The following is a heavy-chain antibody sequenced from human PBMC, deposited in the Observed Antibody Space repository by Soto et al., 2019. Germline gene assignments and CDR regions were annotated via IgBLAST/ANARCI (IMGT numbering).Heavy chain of an antibody. V-gene: IGHV4-59*01. CDR2: IYYSGST. CDR3: ARAWNVDRLGHFDY. J-gene: IGHJ4*02. Sequence: SETLSLTCTVSGGSISSYYWSWIRQPPGKGLEWIGYIYYSGSTNYNPSLKSRVTISVDTSKNQFSLKLSSVTAADTAVYYCARAWNVDRLGHFDYWGQGTLVTVSS. CDR1: GGSISSYY. D-gene: IGHD5-12*01.